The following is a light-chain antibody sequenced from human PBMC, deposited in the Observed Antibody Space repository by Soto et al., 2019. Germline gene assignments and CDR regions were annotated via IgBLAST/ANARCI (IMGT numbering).Light chain of an antibody. Sequence: QSVLTQPPSVSGAPGQRVTISCTGNSSNIGAGYDVHWYQQLPGTAPKLLIYGNNNRPSGVPDRFSGSKSGTSASLAITGLQAEDEADYYCQSYDSSLSALYVFGTGTKVTV. CDR3: QSYDSSLSALYV. V-gene: IGLV1-40*01. J-gene: IGLJ1*01. CDR1: SSNIGAGYD. CDR2: GNN.